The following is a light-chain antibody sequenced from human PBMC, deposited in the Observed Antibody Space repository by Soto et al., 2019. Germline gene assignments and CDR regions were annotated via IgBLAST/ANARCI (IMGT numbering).Light chain of an antibody. CDR1: QSISSH. V-gene: IGKV3-11*01. CDR3: QRRPNWPLT. J-gene: IGKJ4*01. Sequence: EIVLTQSPATLSLSPGERATLSCRASQSISSHLAWYQQKPGQAPRLLMYDVSNRATDIPARFSGSGSGTDFTLTTSSLEPEDFAVYYCQRRPNWPLTFGGGTKVEIK. CDR2: DVS.